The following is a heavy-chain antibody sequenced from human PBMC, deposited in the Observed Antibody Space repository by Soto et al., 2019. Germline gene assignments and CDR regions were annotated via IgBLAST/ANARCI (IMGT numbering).Heavy chain of an antibody. J-gene: IGHJ4*01. Sequence: PGGSLRLSCAASGFTFSTYAMTWVRQAPGKGLEWVSTISGSGSSTYCADSVNGRFTISRDNSKNTLFLQMNSLRAEDTAVYYCARDVNPSYWGHGTLVTVSS. V-gene: IGHV3-23*01. CDR3: ARDVNPSY. CDR1: GFTFSTYA. CDR2: ISGSGSST.